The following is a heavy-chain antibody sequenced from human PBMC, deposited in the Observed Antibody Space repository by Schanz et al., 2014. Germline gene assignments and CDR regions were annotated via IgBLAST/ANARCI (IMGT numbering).Heavy chain of an antibody. CDR2: VSHDGSTK. CDR1: GFSFSGFA. J-gene: IGHJ3*02. Sequence: QVQLEESGGGVVQPGGSLRLSCVASGFSFSGFAVHWVRQATGKGLEWVSIVSHDGSTKHYADSVRGRFTLSRDNSKNAVYLQRNSLRAEETAWYFCATDYRGGGCHTWGQGTRVTVSS. V-gene: IGHV3-30*04. D-gene: IGHD2-15*01. CDR3: ATDYRGGGCHT.